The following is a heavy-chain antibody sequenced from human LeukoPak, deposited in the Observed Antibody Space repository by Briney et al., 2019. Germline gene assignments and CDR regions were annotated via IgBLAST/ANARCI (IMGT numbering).Heavy chain of an antibody. V-gene: IGHV1-46*01. D-gene: IGHD1-26*01. CDR3: ARGEYSGSYYGLDY. CDR1: GGTFSSYA. CDR2: INPSGGST. Sequence: ASVKVSCEASGGTFSSYAISWVRQAPGQGLEWMGIINPSGGSTSYAQKFQGRVTMTRDTSTSTVYMELSSLRSEDTAVYYCARGEYSGSYYGLDYWGQGTLVTVSS. J-gene: IGHJ4*02.